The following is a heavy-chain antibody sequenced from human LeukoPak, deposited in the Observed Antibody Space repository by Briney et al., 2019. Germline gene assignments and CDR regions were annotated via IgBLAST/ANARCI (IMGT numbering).Heavy chain of an antibody. D-gene: IGHD3-22*01. J-gene: IGHJ4*02. CDR3: ARTRYDSSGNDY. CDR2: INHSGST. CDR1: GGSFSGYY. V-gene: IGHV4-34*01. Sequence: SETLSLTCAVYGGSFSGYYWSWIRQPPGKGLEWIGEINHSGSTNYNPSLKSRVTISVDTSKNQFSLKLSSVTAADTAVYYCARTRYDSSGNDYWGQGTLVTASS.